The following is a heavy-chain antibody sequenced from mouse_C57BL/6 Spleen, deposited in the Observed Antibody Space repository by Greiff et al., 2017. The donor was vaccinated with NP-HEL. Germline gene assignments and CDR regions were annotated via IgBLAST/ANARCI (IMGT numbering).Heavy chain of an antibody. CDR2: ISYDGSN. J-gene: IGHJ2*01. Sequence: ESGPGLVKPSQSLSLTCSVTGYSITSGYYWNWIRQFPGNKLEWMGYISYDGSNNYNPSLKNRISITRDTSKNQFFLKLNSVTTEDTATYYCAIYYGSNFDYWGQGTTLTVSS. V-gene: IGHV3-6*01. CDR1: GYSITSGYY. CDR3: AIYYGSNFDY. D-gene: IGHD1-1*01.